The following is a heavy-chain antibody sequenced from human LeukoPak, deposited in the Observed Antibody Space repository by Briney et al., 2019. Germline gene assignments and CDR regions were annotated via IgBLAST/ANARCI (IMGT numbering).Heavy chain of an antibody. CDR1: GFTFSTYG. CDR3: ARAYYSDITDYPYIGY. V-gene: IGHV3-33*01. J-gene: IGHJ4*02. D-gene: IGHD3-22*01. Sequence: GGSLRLSCAASGFTFSTYGMHWVRQAPGKGLEWVAVIRYDGNNKFYVDSVRGRFTISRDNSKNTLYLQMNSLRAEDTAVYYCARAYYSDITDYPYIGYWGQGVLVIVSS. CDR2: IRYDGNNK.